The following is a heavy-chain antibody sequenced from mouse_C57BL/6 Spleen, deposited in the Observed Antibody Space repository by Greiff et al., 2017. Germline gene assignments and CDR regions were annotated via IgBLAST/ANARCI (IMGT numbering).Heavy chain of an antibody. CDR1: GYAFSSYW. CDR2: IYPGDGDT. V-gene: IGHV1-80*01. J-gene: IGHJ4*01. Sequence: QVHVKQSGAELVKPGASVKISCKASGYAFSSYWMNWVKQRPGKGLEWIGQIYPGDGDTNYNGKFKGKATLTADKSSSAAYMQLSSLPSEDSAVYFCASNAMDYWGQGTSVTVSS. CDR3: ASNAMDY.